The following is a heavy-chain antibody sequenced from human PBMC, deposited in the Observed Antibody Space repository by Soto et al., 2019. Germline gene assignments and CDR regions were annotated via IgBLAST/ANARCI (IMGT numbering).Heavy chain of an antibody. V-gene: IGHV4-34*01. CDR2: INHSGST. CDR1: GGSLSGFY. CDR3: VREGHYDLWGYYYGMAV. J-gene: IGHJ6*02. Sequence: SETLSLTSAVYGGSLSGFYWSWIRQAPGKGLEWIGEINHSGSTNYNPSLKSRVTISVDTSKNQFSLKLRSLTAADTAVYYCVREGHYDLWGYYYGMAVWGQGTTVTVSS. D-gene: IGHD3-3*01.